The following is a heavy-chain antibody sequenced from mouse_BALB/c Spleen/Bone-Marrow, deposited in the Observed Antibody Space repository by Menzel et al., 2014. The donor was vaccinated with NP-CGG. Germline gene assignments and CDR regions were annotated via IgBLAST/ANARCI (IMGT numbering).Heavy chain of an antibody. CDR1: GFSLTSYG. CDR2: IWSGGST. V-gene: IGHV2-2*02. Sequence: VKVVESGPGLVQPSQSLSITCTVSGFSLTSYGVHWVRQSPGKGLEWLGVIWSGGSTDYNAAFISRLSISKDNSKSQVFFKMNSLQANDTAIYYCARRRYRYDAMDYWGQGTSVTVSS. D-gene: IGHD2-14*01. J-gene: IGHJ4*01. CDR3: ARRRYRYDAMDY.